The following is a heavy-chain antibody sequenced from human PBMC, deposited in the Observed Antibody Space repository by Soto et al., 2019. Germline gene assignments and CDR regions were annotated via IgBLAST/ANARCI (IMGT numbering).Heavy chain of an antibody. J-gene: IGHJ6*03. CDR1: GGTFSSYT. Sequence: QVQLVQSGAEVKKPGSSVKVSCKASGGTFSSYTISWVRQAPGQGLEWMGRIIPILGIANYGQKFQGRVTITADKSSSTAYMEVSSLRSEDTAVYYCARAGGRGSRQQLVRTEPYYYYYNRDVWGKGTTVTVSS. CDR2: IIPILGIA. D-gene: IGHD6-13*01. CDR3: ARAGGRGSRQQLVRTEPYYYYYNRDV. V-gene: IGHV1-69*02.